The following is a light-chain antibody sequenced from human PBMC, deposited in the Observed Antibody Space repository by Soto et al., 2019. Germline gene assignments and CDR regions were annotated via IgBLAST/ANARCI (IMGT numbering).Light chain of an antibody. CDR1: SSDVGNYKY. Sequence: QSVLTQRASVSGSPGQSITISCTGTSSDVGNYKYVSWYQQHPGKAPKLMIYEVSNRPSGVSNRFSGSKSGNTASLTISGLQAEDETDYYCFSYTSSGTYVFGTGTKVT. CDR3: FSYTSSGTYV. J-gene: IGLJ1*01. CDR2: EVS. V-gene: IGLV2-14*01.